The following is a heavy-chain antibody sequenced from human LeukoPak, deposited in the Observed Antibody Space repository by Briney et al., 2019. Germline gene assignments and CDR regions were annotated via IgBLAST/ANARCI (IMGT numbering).Heavy chain of an antibody. J-gene: IGHJ5*02. CDR3: ARGPFNWFDP. CDR1: GGTFSGYY. Sequence: SETLSLTCAVYGGTFSGYYWSWIRQPPGKGLEWIGYIYYSGSTNYNPSLKSRVTISVDTSKNQFSLKLSSVTAADTAVYYCARGPFNWFDPWGQGTLVTVSP. CDR2: IYYSGST. V-gene: IGHV4-59*01.